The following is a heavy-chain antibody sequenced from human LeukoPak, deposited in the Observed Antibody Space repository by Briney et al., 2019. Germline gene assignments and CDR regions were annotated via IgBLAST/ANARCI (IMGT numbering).Heavy chain of an antibody. CDR3: AREHFLNV. CDR1: GGTFSSYA. D-gene: IGHD3-3*02. V-gene: IGHV1-69*05. J-gene: IGHJ6*02. CDR2: IIPIFGTA. Sequence: ASVKVSCKASGGTFSSYAISWVRQAPGQGLEWMGGIIPIFGTANYAQKFQGRVTMTRDTSISTAYMELSRLRSDDTAVYYCAREHFLNVWGQGTTVTVSS.